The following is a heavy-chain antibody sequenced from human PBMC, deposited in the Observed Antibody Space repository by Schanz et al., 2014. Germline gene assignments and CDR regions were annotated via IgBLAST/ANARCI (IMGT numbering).Heavy chain of an antibody. Sequence: QVQLQESGPGLVKPSDTLSLTCAVSGYSINTSDWWGWIRQPPGKGLEWIGYLFNSERAKYNPSLESRITMSLDTSKSQFSLHLRYVTAADTAVYYCATIPRGNIYGYFDYWGQGTLVTVSS. CDR2: LFNSERA. CDR3: ATIPRGNIYGYFDY. V-gene: IGHV4-28*07. CDR1: GYSINTSDW. J-gene: IGHJ4*02. D-gene: IGHD5-18*01.